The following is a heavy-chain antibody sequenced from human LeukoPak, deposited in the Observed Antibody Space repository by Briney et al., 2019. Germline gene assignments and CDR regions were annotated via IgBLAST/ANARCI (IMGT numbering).Heavy chain of an antibody. D-gene: IGHD6-19*01. CDR1: GVSISGYY. CDR2: IHSSGST. J-gene: IGHJ5*02. CDR3: ARGPYSSAWFIFDP. Sequence: SETLSLTCTVSGVSISGYYWSWIRQPARKGLEWIGRIHSSGSTNYNPSLKSRVTMSVDTSKNQVSLKLSSVTAADTAVYYCARGPYSSAWFIFDPWGQGTQVTVSS. V-gene: IGHV4-4*07.